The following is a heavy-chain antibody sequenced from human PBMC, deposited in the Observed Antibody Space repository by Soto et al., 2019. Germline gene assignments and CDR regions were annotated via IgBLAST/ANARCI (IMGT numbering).Heavy chain of an antibody. CDR2: ISYDGSNK. D-gene: IGHD1-26*01. V-gene: IGHV3-30-3*01. J-gene: IGHJ6*02. CDR1: GFTFSSYA. CDR3: ARGGGATTIYYYYGMDV. Sequence: QVQLVESGGGVVQPGRSLRLSCAASGFTFSSYAMHWVRQAPGKGLEWVAVISYDGSNKYYADSVKGRFTISRDNSKNTLYLQMNSLRAEDTAVYYCARGGGATTIYYYYGMDVWGQGTTVTVSS.